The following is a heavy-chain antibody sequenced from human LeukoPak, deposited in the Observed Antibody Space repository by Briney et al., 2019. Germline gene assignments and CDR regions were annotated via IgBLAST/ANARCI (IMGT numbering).Heavy chain of an antibody. V-gene: IGHV3-48*03. J-gene: IGHJ4*02. CDR2: ISSSGSTM. CDR1: GFTFNIYE. Sequence: PGGSLRLSCAASGFTFNIYEINWVRQAPGKGLEWVSYISSSGSTMYYTDSVKGRFTISRDNAKDSLYLQMNSLRAEDTAVYYCARDPGSGYEEHFDYWGQGTLVTVSS. D-gene: IGHD5-12*01. CDR3: ARDPGSGYEEHFDY.